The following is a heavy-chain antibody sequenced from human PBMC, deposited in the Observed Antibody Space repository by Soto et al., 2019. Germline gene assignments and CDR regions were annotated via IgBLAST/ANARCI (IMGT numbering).Heavy chain of an antibody. CDR2: ISTYNGNT. J-gene: IGHJ1*01. CDR1: GYIFTSHG. D-gene: IGHD6-19*01. Sequence: QVQLVQSGAEVKKPGASVKVSCKASGYIFTSHGISWVRQAPGQGLEWMGRISTYNGNTKYAQKLQGRVTMTTDTSTSIAYMELRRLRSDHTAVYYCARDNGQGLVSDWGQGTLVTVSS. CDR3: ARDNGQGLVSD. V-gene: IGHV1-18*01.